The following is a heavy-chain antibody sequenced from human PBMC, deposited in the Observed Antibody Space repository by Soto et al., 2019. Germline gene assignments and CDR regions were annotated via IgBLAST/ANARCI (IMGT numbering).Heavy chain of an antibody. Sequence: SETLSLTCTVSGGSISSGGYYWSWIRQHPGKGLEWIGYIYYSGSTHYNPSLKSRVTISVDTSKNQFSLKLSSVTAADTAVYYCASTLVITYAFDIWGQGTMGTVSS. J-gene: IGHJ3*02. D-gene: IGHD3-22*01. CDR1: GGSISSGGYY. V-gene: IGHV4-31*03. CDR2: IYYSGST. CDR3: ASTLVITYAFDI.